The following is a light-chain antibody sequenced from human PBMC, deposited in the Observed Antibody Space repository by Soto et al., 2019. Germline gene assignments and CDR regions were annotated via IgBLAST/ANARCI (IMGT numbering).Light chain of an antibody. CDR3: QQFSSYPLT. CDR2: DAS. CDR1: QTVRNNY. V-gene: IGKV3-20*01. Sequence: ECVLTQSPGTRSLSPGERPTRSCXXSQTVRNNYLAWYQQKPGQAPRLLIYDASSRATGIPDRFSGGGSGTDFTLTISRLEPEDFAVYYCQQFSSYPLTFGGGTKVDIK. J-gene: IGKJ4*01.